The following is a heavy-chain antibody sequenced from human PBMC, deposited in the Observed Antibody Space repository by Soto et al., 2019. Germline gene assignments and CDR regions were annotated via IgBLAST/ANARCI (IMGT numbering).Heavy chain of an antibody. CDR1: GFTFSSYA. CDR3: ASAEHPLDYYGSGSYPFDY. D-gene: IGHD3-10*01. Sequence: GGSLRLSCAASGFTFSSYAMHWVRQAPGKGLEWVAVISYDGSNKYYADSVKGRFTISRDNSKNTLYLQMNSLRAEDTAVYYCASAEHPLDYYGSGSYPFDYWGQGTLVTVSS. V-gene: IGHV3-30-3*01. J-gene: IGHJ4*02. CDR2: ISYDGSNK.